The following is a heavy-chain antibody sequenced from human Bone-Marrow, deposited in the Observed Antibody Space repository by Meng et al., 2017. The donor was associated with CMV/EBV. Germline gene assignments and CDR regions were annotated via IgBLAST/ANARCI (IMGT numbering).Heavy chain of an antibody. CDR1: GFTFSSYG. V-gene: IGHV3-30*02. Sequence: GESLKISCAASGFTFSSYGMHWVRQAPGKGLEWVAFIRYDGSNKYYADSVKGRFTISRDNSKNTLYLQMNSLRAEDTAVYYCAKDQGFWSGYYSFDYWGQGTLVTVSS. CDR2: IRYDGSNK. CDR3: AKDQGFWSGYYSFDY. J-gene: IGHJ4*02. D-gene: IGHD3-3*01.